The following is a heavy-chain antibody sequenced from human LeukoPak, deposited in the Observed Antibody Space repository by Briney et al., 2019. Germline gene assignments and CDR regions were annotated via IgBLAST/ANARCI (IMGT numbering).Heavy chain of an antibody. CDR2: IYPSDSDT. Sequence: GESLKISCKGSGYSFNNYWIGWVRQMPGKGLQWMGIIYPSDSDTRYSPSFQGQVTISADKSIATAYLQWSSLKASDTAMYYCARPHHYDAIGYYFDYWGQGTQVTVSS. CDR3: ARPHHYDAIGYYFDY. J-gene: IGHJ4*02. V-gene: IGHV5-51*01. D-gene: IGHD4/OR15-4a*01. CDR1: GYSFNNYW.